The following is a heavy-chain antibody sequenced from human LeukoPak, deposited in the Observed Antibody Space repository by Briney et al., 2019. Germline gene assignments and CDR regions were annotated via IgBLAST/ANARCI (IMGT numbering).Heavy chain of an antibody. CDR3: ARDQGIAVADGYYYYGMDV. Sequence: GASVKVSCKASGYTFASYAMHWVRQAPGQRLEWMGWINAGNGNTKYSQKFQGRVTITRDTSASTAYMELSSLRSEDTAVYYCARDQGIAVADGYYYYGMDVWGQGTTVTVSS. J-gene: IGHJ6*02. D-gene: IGHD6-19*01. CDR1: GYTFASYA. V-gene: IGHV1-3*01. CDR2: INAGNGNT.